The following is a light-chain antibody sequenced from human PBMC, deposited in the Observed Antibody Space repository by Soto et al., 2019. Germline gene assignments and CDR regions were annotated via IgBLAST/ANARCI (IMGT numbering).Light chain of an antibody. CDR1: QNIYMW. V-gene: IGKV1-5*03. Sequence: DIQMTQSPSTLSASVGDRVTITCRASQNIYMWLAWYQQKPGKAPRVVINKVSTLETGVPSRFSGSGLGTEFTLTIDSLQPDDFATYYCQHFNNYYVAFGQGTRVEVK. CDR2: KVS. J-gene: IGKJ1*01. CDR3: QHFNNYYVA.